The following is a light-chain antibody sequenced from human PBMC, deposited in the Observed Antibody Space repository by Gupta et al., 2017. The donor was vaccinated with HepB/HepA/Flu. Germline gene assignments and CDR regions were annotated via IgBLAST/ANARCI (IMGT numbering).Light chain of an antibody. CDR1: QSVSSY. V-gene: IGKV3-11*01. J-gene: IGKJ2*04. CDR3: HQRSNRRPYGS. Sequence: DMVLTQSPATLSLSPGERATLSCRASQSVSSYLAWYQQKPGQAPRLLIYDASNRATGIQARFSGSGAGTDFTLTIRSLEPEDFAVYYCHQRSNRRPYGSFGQGTKVEIK. CDR2: DAS.